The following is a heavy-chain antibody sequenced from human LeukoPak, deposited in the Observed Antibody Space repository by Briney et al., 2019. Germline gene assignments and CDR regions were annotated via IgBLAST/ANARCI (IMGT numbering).Heavy chain of an antibody. CDR2: IIPIFGTA. D-gene: IGHD2-2*02. J-gene: IGHJ3*02. Sequence: GSSVKVSCKASGGTFSSYAISWVRQAPGQGLEWMGGIIPIFGTANYAQKFQGRVTITTDESTSTAYMELSSLRSEDTAVYYCARGGIPRGYCSSTSCYTGAFDIWGQGTMVTVSS. V-gene: IGHV1-69*05. CDR3: ARGGIPRGYCSSTSCYTGAFDI. CDR1: GGTFSSYA.